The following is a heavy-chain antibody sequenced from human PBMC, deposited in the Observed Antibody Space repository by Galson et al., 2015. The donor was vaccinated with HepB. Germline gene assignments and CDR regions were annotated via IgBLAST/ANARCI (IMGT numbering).Heavy chain of an antibody. CDR2: ISSSSSYI. D-gene: IGHD2-2*02. V-gene: IGHV3-21*01. CDR3: ASLSGYCSSTSCYTRWGQSDY. J-gene: IGHJ4*02. CDR1: GFTFSSYS. Sequence: SLRLSCAASGFTFSSYSMNWVRQAPGKGLEWVSPISSSSSYIYYADSVKGRFTISRDNAKNSLYLQMNSLRAEDTAVYYCASLSGYCSSTSCYTRWGQSDYWGQGTLVTVSS.